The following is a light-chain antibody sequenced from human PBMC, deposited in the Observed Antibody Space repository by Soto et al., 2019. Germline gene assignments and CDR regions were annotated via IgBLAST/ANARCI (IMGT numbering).Light chain of an antibody. V-gene: IGKV3-11*01. CDR2: DAS. CDR3: QQRNDWPIT. Sequence: EFVLTQSPATLSLSPGERATLSCRASQNIGTYLVWYQHKPGQTPRLLIYDASKRATGIPARFSGSGSGTDFTLTISRLEPADFAVYFCQQRNDWPITFGQGTRLDMK. CDR1: QNIGTY. J-gene: IGKJ5*01.